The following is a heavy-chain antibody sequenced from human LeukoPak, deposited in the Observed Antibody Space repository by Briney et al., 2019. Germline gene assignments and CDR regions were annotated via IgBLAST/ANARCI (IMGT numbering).Heavy chain of an antibody. CDR3: ARAFYDSSGYYYFY. V-gene: IGHV3-53*01. CDR1: GFTVSSNY. Sequence: PGGSLRLSCAASGFTVSSNYMSWVRQAPGKGLGWVSVIYSGGSTYYADSVKGRFTISRDNSKNTLYLQMKSLRAEDTAEYYCARAFYDSSGYYYFYWGQGTLVTVSS. J-gene: IGHJ4*02. CDR2: IYSGGST. D-gene: IGHD3-22*01.